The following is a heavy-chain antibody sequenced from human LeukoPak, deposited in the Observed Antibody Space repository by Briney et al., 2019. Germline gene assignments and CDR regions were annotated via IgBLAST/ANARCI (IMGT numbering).Heavy chain of an antibody. CDR1: GASYNAYY. Sequence: PSETLSLTCAVYGASYNAYYWSWIRQPPRKGLEWTGIIDHRGTATYNPSLKSRLTISADTSKNKLSLKLNTPTDADPAVYYCAVGITILGVAASFDAWGQGNLVIVSS. V-gene: IGHV4-34*01. J-gene: IGHJ5*02. CDR2: IDHRGTA. CDR3: AVGITILGVAASFDA. D-gene: IGHD3-3*01.